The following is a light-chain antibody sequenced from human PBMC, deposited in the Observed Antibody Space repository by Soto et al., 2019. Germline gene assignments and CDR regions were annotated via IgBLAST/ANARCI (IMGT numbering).Light chain of an antibody. V-gene: IGLV2-14*01. Sequence: QSALTHPASVSGSPGQSITLSCTGTSSDIGGYDYVSWYQQRPGKAPKLMIYEVRYRPSGVSNRFSGSKSGNTASLTISGLQAEDEADYYCCSYTRTSNHYFFGSGTKVTVL. CDR1: SSDIGGYDY. CDR3: CSYTRTSNHYF. J-gene: IGLJ1*01. CDR2: EVR.